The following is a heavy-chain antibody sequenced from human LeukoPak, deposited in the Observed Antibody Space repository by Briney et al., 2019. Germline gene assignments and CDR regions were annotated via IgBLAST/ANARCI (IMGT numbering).Heavy chain of an antibody. D-gene: IGHD6-19*01. J-gene: IGHJ4*02. CDR2: ISSSSSYI. CDR1: GFTFSSYS. V-gene: IGHV3-21*01. Sequence: NSGGSLRLSCAASGFTFSSYSMNWVRQAPGKGLEWVSSISSSSSYIYYADSVKGRFTISRDNAKNSLYLQMNSLRAEDTAVYYCTRVLYSSGWYGDHYWGQGTLVTVSS. CDR3: TRVLYSSGWYGDHY.